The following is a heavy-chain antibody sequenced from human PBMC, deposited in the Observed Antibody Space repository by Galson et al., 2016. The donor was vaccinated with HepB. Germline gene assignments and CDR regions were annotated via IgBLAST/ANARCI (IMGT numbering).Heavy chain of an antibody. J-gene: IGHJ6*01. CDR1: GFLFSDYF. D-gene: IGHD3-10*01. CDR3: ARSSRGSGSFYGGLDV. Sequence: SLRLSCAASGFLFSDYFMTWVRKAPGRGLEFVAYIDTSSSYTNYGASLKGRFAISRDNAKDSLYLQMRGLRPDDTAVYYCARSSRGSGSFYGGLDVWGQGTTVSVSS. CDR2: IDTSSSYT. V-gene: IGHV3-11*06.